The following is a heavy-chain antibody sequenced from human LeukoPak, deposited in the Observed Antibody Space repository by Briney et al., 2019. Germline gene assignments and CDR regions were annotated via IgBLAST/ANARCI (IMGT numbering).Heavy chain of an antibody. D-gene: IGHD6-19*01. CDR3: ARDRGRVAVAGNDNTFDI. CDR1: GYPFTSYY. J-gene: IGHJ3*02. V-gene: IGHV1-46*01. CDR2: INPSGGST. Sequence: GASVKVSCKASGYPFTSYYLHWVRQAPGQGLEWMGVINPSGGSTGNAQKFQGRVTMTRDTSTSTVYMELSSLRSEDTAVYYCARDRGRVAVAGNDNTFDIWGQGTMVTVSS.